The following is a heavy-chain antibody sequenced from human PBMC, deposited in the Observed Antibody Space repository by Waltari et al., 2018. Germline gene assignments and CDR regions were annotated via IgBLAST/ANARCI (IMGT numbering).Heavy chain of an antibody. J-gene: IGHJ6*03. Sequence: GAGLLKPSETLSLTCAVYGGSVSGYYWSWSGQPPGKGLGWIGEINHSGSTNYNPSLKSRATISVDTSTNQFSLKLSSVTAADTALYSCARGGDIVVVPAAIRTYYYMDVLGKGTTVTISS. V-gene: IGHV4-34*01. CDR2: INHSGST. D-gene: IGHD2-2*01. CDR3: ARGGDIVVVPAAIRTYYYMDV. CDR1: GGSVSGYY.